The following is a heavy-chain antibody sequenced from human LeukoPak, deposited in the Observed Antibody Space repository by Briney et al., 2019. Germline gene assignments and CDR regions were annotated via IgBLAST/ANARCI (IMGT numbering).Heavy chain of an antibody. D-gene: IGHD3-22*01. J-gene: IGHJ4*02. Sequence: SETLSLTCTVSGGSISSSSYYWGWIRQPPGKGLEWIGSIYYSGSTYCNPSLKSRVTISVDTSKNQFSLKLSSVTAADTAVYYCARQVIRAMIVAVKPSHFDYWGQGTLVTVSS. CDR1: GGSISSSSYY. V-gene: IGHV4-39*01. CDR3: ARQVIRAMIVAVKPSHFDY. CDR2: IYYSGST.